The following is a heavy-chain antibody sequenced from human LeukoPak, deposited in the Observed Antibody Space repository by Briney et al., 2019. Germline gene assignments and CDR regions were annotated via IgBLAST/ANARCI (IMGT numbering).Heavy chain of an antibody. V-gene: IGHV1-2*02. D-gene: IGHD4-11*01. J-gene: IGHJ6*03. CDR3: ARWGWDYRNSYYYMDV. CDR2: INPNSGGT. CDR1: GYTFTGYY. Sequence: ASVKVSCKASGYTFTGYYMHWVRQAPGQGLEWMGWINPNSGGTNYAQKFQGRVTMTRDTSTSTAYMELRSLRSDDTAVYYCARWGWDYRNSYYYMDVWGKGTTVTISS.